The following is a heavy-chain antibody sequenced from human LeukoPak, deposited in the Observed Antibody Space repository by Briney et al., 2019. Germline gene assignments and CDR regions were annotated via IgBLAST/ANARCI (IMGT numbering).Heavy chain of an antibody. D-gene: IGHD6-13*01. J-gene: IGHJ6*03. CDR2: ISSSRNI. Sequence: GGSLRLSCAASGFTFSSYSMNWVRQAPGKGLEWVSSISSSRNIYYAGSMKCRLSIPRDNAKHSLYLQMNSLRAEDTAVYYCARDFFAPGIPAANYMDVWGKGTTVTVSS. V-gene: IGHV3-21*01. CDR3: ARDFFAPGIPAANYMDV. CDR1: GFTFSSYS.